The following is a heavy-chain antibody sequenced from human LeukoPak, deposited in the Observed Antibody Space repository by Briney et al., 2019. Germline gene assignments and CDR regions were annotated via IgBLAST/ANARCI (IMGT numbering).Heavy chain of an antibody. CDR2: IYYSGSA. CDR1: GGSIFTTSYY. V-gene: IGHV4-39*01. J-gene: IGHJ4*02. D-gene: IGHD6-19*01. Sequence: SETLSLTCTVAGGSIFTTSYYWDWIRQSPGKGLEWIGSIYYSGSAYHSPSLKSRLTVSVDTSKNQFSLRLTSVTAADTAVYYCAIRVAVAGRNHFDDWGQGTLVTVSS. CDR3: AIRVAVAGRNHFDD.